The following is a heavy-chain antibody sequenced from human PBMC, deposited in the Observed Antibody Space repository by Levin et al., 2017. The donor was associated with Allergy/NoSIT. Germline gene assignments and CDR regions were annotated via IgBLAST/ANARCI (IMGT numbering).Heavy chain of an antibody. J-gene: IGHJ5*02. V-gene: IGHV4-34*01. Sequence: SETLSLTCAVYGGSFSGYYWSWIRQPPGKGLEWIGEINHSGSTNYNPSLKSRVTISVDTSKNQFSLKLSSVTAADTAVYYCARGAPCSSTSCYPLGWFDPWGQGTLVTVSS. D-gene: IGHD2-2*01. CDR3: ARGAPCSSTSCYPLGWFDP. CDR1: GGSFSGYY. CDR2: INHSGST.